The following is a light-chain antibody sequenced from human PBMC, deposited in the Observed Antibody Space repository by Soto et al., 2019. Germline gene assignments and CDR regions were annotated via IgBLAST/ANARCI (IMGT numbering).Light chain of an antibody. CDR3: QQYNSYPWT. Sequence: DIQMTQSPSTLSASVGDRVTITCRSSQSIISWVAWYQQKPGKAPKLLIYAASSLESGVTSRFSGSGSGTDFTLTISSRQPDDFATYYCQQYNSYPWTFGKGNKVEIK. CDR1: QSIISW. CDR2: AAS. V-gene: IGKV1-5*01. J-gene: IGKJ1*01.